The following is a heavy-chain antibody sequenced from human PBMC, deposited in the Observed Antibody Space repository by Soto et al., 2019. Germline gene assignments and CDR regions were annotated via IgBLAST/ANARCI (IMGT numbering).Heavy chain of an antibody. V-gene: IGHV1-69*02. CDR1: GGTLSSYT. Sequence: ASMKXSCKASGGTLSSYTISWVRQAPGQGLEWMGRIIPILGIANYAQKFQGRVTITADKSTSTAYMELSSLRSEDTAVYYCARSNRSSRSYGYWGQGTLVTVSS. CDR2: IIPILGIA. D-gene: IGHD6-13*01. CDR3: ARSNRSSRSYGY. J-gene: IGHJ4*02.